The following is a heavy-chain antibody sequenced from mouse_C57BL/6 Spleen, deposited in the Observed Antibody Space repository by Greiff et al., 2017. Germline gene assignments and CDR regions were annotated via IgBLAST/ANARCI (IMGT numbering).Heavy chain of an antibody. J-gene: IGHJ1*03. CDR2: IYPGDGDT. D-gene: IGHD2-12*01. CDR3: ARNSDYWYFGV. V-gene: IGHV1-82*01. Sequence: QVQLQQSGPELVKPGASVKISCKASGYAFSSSWMHWVKQRPGKGLEWIGRIYPGDGDTKYNGKFKGKATLTADKSSSTAYMQLGSLTSEDSAVYFCARNSDYWYFGVWGTGTTVTVSS. CDR1: GYAFSSSW.